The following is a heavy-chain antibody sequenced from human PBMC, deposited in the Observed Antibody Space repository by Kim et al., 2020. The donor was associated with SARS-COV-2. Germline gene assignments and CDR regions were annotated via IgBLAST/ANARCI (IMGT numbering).Heavy chain of an antibody. CDR2: IYHSGST. J-gene: IGHJ5*02. CDR3: ARRTPKIVVVITARKTNWFVP. V-gene: IGHV4-4*02. Sequence: SETLSLTCAVSGGSISSSNWWSWVRQPPGKGLEWIGEIYHSGSTNYNPSLKSRVTISVDKSKNQFSLKLSSVTAADTAVYYCARRTPKIVVVITARKTNWFVPWGLGTLITVSS. CDR1: GGSISSSNW. D-gene: IGHD3-22*01.